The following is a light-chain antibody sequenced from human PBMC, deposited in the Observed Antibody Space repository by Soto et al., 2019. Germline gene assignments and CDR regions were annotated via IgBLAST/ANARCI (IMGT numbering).Light chain of an antibody. V-gene: IGLV2-14*01. CDR2: EVS. Sequence: QSVLTQPASVSGSPGQSITISCTGTSSDVGGYKYVSWYQQHPDKAPKLIIFEVSNRPSGISSRFSGSKSGHTASLTISGLQSEDEADYFCTSYTSSSTLDVFGTGTKVTVL. CDR3: TSYTSSSTLDV. J-gene: IGLJ1*01. CDR1: SSDVGGYKY.